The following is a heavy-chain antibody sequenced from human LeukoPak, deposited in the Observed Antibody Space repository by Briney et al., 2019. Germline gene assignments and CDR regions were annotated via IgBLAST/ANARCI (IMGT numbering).Heavy chain of an antibody. D-gene: IGHD3-9*01. Sequence: SETLSLTCTVSGGSISSYYWSWIRQPPGKGLEWIGYIYYSGSTNYNPSLKSRVTISVDTSKNQFSLKLSSVTAADTAVYYCARDEYYDILTGYYSWFDPWGQGTLVTVSS. J-gene: IGHJ5*02. V-gene: IGHV4-59*01. CDR3: ARDEYYDILTGYYSWFDP. CDR1: GGSISSYY. CDR2: IYYSGST.